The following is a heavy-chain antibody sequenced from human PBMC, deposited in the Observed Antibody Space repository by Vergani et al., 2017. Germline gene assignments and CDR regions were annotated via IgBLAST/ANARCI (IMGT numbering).Heavy chain of an antibody. CDR3: ARDGRGGYCSSTSCYNDY. CDR2: IIPILGIA. CDR1: GGTFSSYT. J-gene: IGHJ4*02. Sequence: QVQLVQSGAEVKKPGSSVKVSCKASGGTFSSYTISWVRQAPGQGLEWMGRIIPILGIANYAQKFQGRVTITEDKSTSTAYMELSSLRSEDTAVYYCARDGRGGYCSSTSCYNDYWGQGTLVTVSS. D-gene: IGHD2-2*02. V-gene: IGHV1-69*08.